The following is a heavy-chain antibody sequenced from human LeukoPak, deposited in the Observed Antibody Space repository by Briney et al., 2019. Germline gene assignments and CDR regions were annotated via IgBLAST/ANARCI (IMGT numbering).Heavy chain of an antibody. CDR3: AKDRPSGEIDY. CDR1: GFTFSSYG. J-gene: IGHJ4*02. Sequence: GGSLRLSCAASGFTFSSYGMHWVRQAPGKGLEWVAVISYDGSNKYYADSVKGRFTISRDNSKNTLYLQMNSLRAEDTAVYYCAKDRPSGEIDYWGQGTLVTVSS. D-gene: IGHD3-10*01. CDR2: ISYDGSNK. V-gene: IGHV3-30*18.